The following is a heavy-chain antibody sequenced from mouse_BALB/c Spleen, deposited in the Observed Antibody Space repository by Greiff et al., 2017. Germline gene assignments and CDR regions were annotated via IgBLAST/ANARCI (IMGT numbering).Heavy chain of an antibody. V-gene: IGHV1-18*01. J-gene: IGHJ4*01. CDR1: GYTFTDYN. Sequence: VQLQQSGPELVKPGASVKIPCKASGYTFTDYNMDWVKQSHGKSLEWIGDINPNNGGTIYNQKFKGKATLTVDKSSSTAYMELRSLTSEDTAVYYCARGYYGYDGGTYYAMDYWGQGTSVTVSS. D-gene: IGHD2-2*01. CDR2: INPNNGGT. CDR3: ARGYYGYDGGTYYAMDY.